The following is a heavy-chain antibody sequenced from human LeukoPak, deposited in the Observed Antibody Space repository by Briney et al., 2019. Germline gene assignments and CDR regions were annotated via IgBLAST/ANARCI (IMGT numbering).Heavy chain of an antibody. CDR2: IYYSGST. CDR1: GFTFSSYE. CDR3: ARHALWFGELPPAWFDP. V-gene: IGHV4-39*01. Sequence: GSLRLSCAASGFTFSSYEMNWVRQAPGKGLEWIGSIYYSGSTYYNPSLKSRVTISVDTSKNQFSLKLSSVTAADTAVYYCARHALWFGELPPAWFDPWGQGTLVTVSS. J-gene: IGHJ5*02. D-gene: IGHD3-10*01.